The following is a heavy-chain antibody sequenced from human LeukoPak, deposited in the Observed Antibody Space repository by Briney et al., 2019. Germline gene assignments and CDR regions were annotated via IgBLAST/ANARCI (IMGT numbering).Heavy chain of an antibody. V-gene: IGHV4-59*01. D-gene: IGHD3-10*01. Sequence: SETLSLTCTVSGGSISSYYWSWIRQPPGKGLEWIGYIYYSGSTNYNPSLKSRVTISVDTSKNQFSLKLSSVTAADTAVYYCAREGPHGSGIYYNPLDYWGQGALVIVSS. CDR1: GGSISSYY. CDR2: IYYSGST. CDR3: AREGPHGSGIYYNPLDY. J-gene: IGHJ4*02.